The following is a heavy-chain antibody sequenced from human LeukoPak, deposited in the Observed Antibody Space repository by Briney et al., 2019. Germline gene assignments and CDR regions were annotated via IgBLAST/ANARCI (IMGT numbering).Heavy chain of an antibody. V-gene: IGHV3-48*03. Sequence: GGSLRLSCAASGFTFSSYEMNWVRQAPGKGLEWVSYISSSGSNTQYPDSVKGRFTISRDNAKNSLYLQLNSLRAEDTALYYCASLKNSGWGNAFHFWGQGTMVTVSS. CDR2: ISSSGSNT. CDR3: ASLKNSGWGNAFHF. CDR1: GFTFSSYE. D-gene: IGHD6-19*01. J-gene: IGHJ3*01.